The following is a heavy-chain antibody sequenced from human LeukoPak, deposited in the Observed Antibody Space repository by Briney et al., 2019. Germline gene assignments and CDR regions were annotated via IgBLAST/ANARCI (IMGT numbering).Heavy chain of an antibody. CDR1: GNSFSSFA. D-gene: IGHD2-8*02. V-gene: IGHV1-18*01. J-gene: IGHJ4*02. CDR3: ARARSRASTWYWDH. CDR2: ISTLYGNK. Sequence: ASVKVSCKASGNSFSSFAISWVRQAPGQGPEWMGWISTLYGNKNFAQKLQGRVTMTSDTSTSTAYLELASLTSDDSAIYYCARARSRASTWYWDHWGQGTLVTVSS.